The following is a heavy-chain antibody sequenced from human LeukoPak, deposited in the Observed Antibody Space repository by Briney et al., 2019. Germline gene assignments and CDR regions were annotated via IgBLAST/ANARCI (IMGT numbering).Heavy chain of an antibody. J-gene: IGHJ6*03. Sequence: SETLSLTCTVSGGSISSYYWSWIRQPAGTGLEWIGRIYTSGSTNYNPSLKSRVTMSVDTSKNQFSLKLSSVTAADTAVYYCARGGGTAMVYYYYYMDVWGKGTTVTISS. CDR3: ARGGGTAMVYYYYYMDV. CDR1: GGSISSYY. D-gene: IGHD5-18*01. V-gene: IGHV4-4*07. CDR2: IYTSGST.